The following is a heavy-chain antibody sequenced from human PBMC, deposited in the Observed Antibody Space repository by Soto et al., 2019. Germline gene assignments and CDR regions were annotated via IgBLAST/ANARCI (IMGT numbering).Heavy chain of an antibody. CDR3: VRRHVSATGIDWFDP. CDR2: INAANGET. D-gene: IGHD6-13*01. Sequence: ASVKVSFKASGYAFTGYYMHWVRQAPGQRLEWMGWINAANGETKYSPKFQGRVTITRDTSASTAYMELSSLRSEDTAVYYCVRRHVSATGIDWFDPRGQGTLVTVSS. J-gene: IGHJ5*02. CDR1: GYAFTGYY. V-gene: IGHV1-3*01.